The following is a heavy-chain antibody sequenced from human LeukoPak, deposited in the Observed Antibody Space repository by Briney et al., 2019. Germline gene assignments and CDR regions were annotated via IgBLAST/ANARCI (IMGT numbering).Heavy chain of an antibody. V-gene: IGHV3-30*01. CDR3: MRTDCTGGSCYPNFDY. D-gene: IGHD2-15*01. CDR2: ISYDGGNK. CDR1: GFTFSNYA. J-gene: IGHJ4*02. Sequence: PGRSLRLSCAASGFTFSNYAMHWVRQAPGKGLEGVAVISYDGGNKYYADSVKGRFTISRENYKNTLYLQMNSLRPEDTAVYYCMRTDCTGGSCYPNFDYWGQGTLVTVSS.